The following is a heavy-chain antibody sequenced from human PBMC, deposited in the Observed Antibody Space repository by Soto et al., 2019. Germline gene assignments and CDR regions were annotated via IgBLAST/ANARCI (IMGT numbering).Heavy chain of an antibody. CDR2: ISFDGNII. CDR3: ARTFDTITYYFDY. J-gene: IGHJ4*02. V-gene: IGHV3-30-3*01. D-gene: IGHD3-9*01. CDR1: EISFSSYA. Sequence: GGSLRLSCAASEISFSSYAMHWIRQAPGKGLEWVAVISFDGNIIHYADSVKGRFIISRDNSKNTLYLQMHSLSGEDTAVYYCARTFDTITYYFDYWGQGTLVTVSS.